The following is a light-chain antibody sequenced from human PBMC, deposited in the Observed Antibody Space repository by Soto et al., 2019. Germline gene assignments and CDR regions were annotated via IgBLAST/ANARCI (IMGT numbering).Light chain of an antibody. CDR1: SSNIGAGYN. Sequence: QSVLTQPPSESGAPGQRVTISCTGSSSNIGAGYNVHWYQQLPGTAPKLLIYGNNNRPSGVPDRFSGSKSGTSASLAITGLQADDEADYYCHSYDSSLSGSVFGGGTKLTVL. J-gene: IGLJ3*02. CDR2: GNN. V-gene: IGLV1-40*01. CDR3: HSYDSSLSGSV.